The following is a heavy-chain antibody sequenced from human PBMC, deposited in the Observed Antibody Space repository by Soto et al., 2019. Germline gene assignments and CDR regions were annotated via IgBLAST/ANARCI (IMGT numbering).Heavy chain of an antibody. D-gene: IGHD1-20*01. J-gene: IGHJ5*02. CDR3: ARHNIDNPFDP. CDR1: GGSLSSYY. Sequence: PSETLSLTCTVSGGSLSSYYWSWIRQPPGKGLEWIGYIYYSGSTNYNPSLKSRVTISVDTSKNQFSLKLSSVTAADTAVYYCARHNIDNPFDPWGQGTLVTVSS. CDR2: IYYSGST. V-gene: IGHV4-59*08.